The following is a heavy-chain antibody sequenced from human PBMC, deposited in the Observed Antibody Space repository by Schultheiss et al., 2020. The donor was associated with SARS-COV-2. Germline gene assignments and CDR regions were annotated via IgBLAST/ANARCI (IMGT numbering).Heavy chain of an antibody. V-gene: IGHV4-39*01. CDR2: IYYSGST. CDR1: GGSISSSSYY. CDR3: ARYPPGGTTGFDY. J-gene: IGHJ4*02. Sequence: SETLSLTCTVSGGSISSSSYYWGWIRQPPGKGLEWIGSIYYSGSTYYNPSLKSLVTISVDTSKNQFSLKLSSVTAADTAVYYCARYPPGGTTGFDYWGQGTLVTVSS. D-gene: IGHD1-7*01.